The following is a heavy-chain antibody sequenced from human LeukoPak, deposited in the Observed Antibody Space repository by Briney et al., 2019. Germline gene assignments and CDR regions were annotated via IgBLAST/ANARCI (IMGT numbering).Heavy chain of an antibody. J-gene: IGHJ5*02. D-gene: IGHD6-6*01. V-gene: IGHV1-8*03. Sequence: GASVKVSCKASGYTFTSYDINWVRQATGQGLEWMGWMNPNSGNTGYAQKFQGRVTITRNTSISTAYMELSSLRSEDTAVYYCARVPFSSSRMNWFDPWGQETLVTVSS. CDR2: MNPNSGNT. CDR1: GYTFTSYD. CDR3: ARVPFSSSRMNWFDP.